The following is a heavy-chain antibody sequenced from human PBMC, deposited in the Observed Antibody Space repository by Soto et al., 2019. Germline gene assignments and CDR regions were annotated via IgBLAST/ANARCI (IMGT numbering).Heavy chain of an antibody. J-gene: IGHJ3*02. CDR1: YH. Sequence: YHWVMNKQPPGKGLGWIGEINHSGSTNYNPSLKSRVTISVDTSKNQFSLKLSSVTAADTAVYYCARVTGGIVVAADAFDIWGQGTMVTVSS. CDR3: ARVTGGIVVAADAFDI. CDR2: INHSGST. D-gene: IGHD3-22*01. V-gene: IGHV4-34*01.